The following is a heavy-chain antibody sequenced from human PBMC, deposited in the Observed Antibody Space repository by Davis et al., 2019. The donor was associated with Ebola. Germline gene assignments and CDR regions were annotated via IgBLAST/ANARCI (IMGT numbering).Heavy chain of an antibody. J-gene: IGHJ4*02. D-gene: IGHD3-22*01. CDR2: ISSSSSYI. Sequence: GESLKISCAASGFTFSSYSMNWVRQAPGKGLEWVSSISSSSSYIYYADSVKGRFTISRDNAKNSLYLQMNSLRAEDTAVYYCAREGTTYYYDSSGYYTLYYFDYWGQGTLVTVSS. V-gene: IGHV3-21*01. CDR3: AREGTTYYYDSSGYYTLYYFDY. CDR1: GFTFSSYS.